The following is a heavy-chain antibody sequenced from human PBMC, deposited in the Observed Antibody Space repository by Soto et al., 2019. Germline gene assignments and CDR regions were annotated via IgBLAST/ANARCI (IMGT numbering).Heavy chain of an antibody. CDR2: LSGSGVST. J-gene: IGHJ4*02. CDR3: AKIESRFFYDSTGYYPFDY. V-gene: IGHV3-23*01. D-gene: IGHD3-22*01. CDR1: GVTFSSYS. Sequence: GGSLRLSCAASGVTFSSYSMNWVRQAPGKGLEWVSALSGSGVSTYYADSVMGRFTISRDNSKNTVYLQMNSLRAEDTAVYYCAKIESRFFYDSTGYYPFDYWGQGTLVTVSS.